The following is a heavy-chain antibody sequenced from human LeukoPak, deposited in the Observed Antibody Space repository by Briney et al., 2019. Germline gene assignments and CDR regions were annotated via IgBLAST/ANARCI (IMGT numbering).Heavy chain of an antibody. CDR2: INPSGGST. J-gene: IGHJ4*02. V-gene: IGHV1-46*01. D-gene: IGHD3-22*01. CDR1: GYTFTSYY. Sequence: GASVKVSCKASGYTFTSYYMHWVRQAPGQGLEWMGIINPSGGSTSYAQKFQGRVTITRDTSISTAYMELSRLRSDDTAVYYCARYYPTYYYDSSGYYPPDYWGQGTLVTVSS. CDR3: ARYYPTYYYDSSGYYPPDY.